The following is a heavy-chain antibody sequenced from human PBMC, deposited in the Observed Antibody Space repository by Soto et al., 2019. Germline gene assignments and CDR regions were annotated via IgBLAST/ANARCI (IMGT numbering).Heavy chain of an antibody. CDR2: IVTIYRTA. V-gene: IGHV1-69*01. CDR3: ARDSGAKLSSS. J-gene: IGHJ4*02. Sequence: QVQLVQSGAEMRRPGSSVKVSCKASGGTFSSYRINWVRQAPGQGLEWVGGIVTIYRTADYEQKFQGRVTINADDSARTAYIELRGLKSQDTAVYYCARDSGAKLSSSWGQGTLVTVSS. CDR1: GGTFSSYR. D-gene: IGHD6-13*01.